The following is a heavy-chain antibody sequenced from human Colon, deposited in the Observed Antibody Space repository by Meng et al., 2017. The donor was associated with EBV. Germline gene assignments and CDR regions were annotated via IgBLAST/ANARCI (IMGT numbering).Heavy chain of an antibody. Sequence: QVHLQESCTRLVKPSESLSLTCTVSGGSISGYYWSWIRQSPGMELEWIGYIYYTGSTNYSPSLERRATFSVDTSKNQFSLRLTSVTAADTAKYYCAQYIRVAGTYYLDHWGPGILVTVSS. D-gene: IGHD2/OR15-2a*01. CDR3: AQYIRVAGTYYLDH. CDR1: GGSISGYY. CDR2: IYYTGST. J-gene: IGHJ4*02. V-gene: IGHV4-59*03.